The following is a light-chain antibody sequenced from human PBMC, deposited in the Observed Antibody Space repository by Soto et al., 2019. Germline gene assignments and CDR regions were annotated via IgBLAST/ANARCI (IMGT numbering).Light chain of an antibody. CDR1: QSINAY. J-gene: IGKJ1*01. CDR3: QHYYSSSEA. CDR2: KAS. V-gene: IGKV1-5*03. Sequence: DIQRTQCPASVSAFILDIISMPCGVSQSINAYLNWHKQKPGKEPQLLIYKASSLKSGVPSRFSGSGSGTEFTLTISSLQPDDFATYYCQHYYSSSEAFGQGTKVDI.